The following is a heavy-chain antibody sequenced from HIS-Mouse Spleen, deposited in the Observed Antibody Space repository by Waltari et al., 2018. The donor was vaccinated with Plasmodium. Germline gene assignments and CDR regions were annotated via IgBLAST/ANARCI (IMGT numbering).Heavy chain of an antibody. CDR3: AKSSRGTGDLWDY. Sequence: EVQLLESGGGLVQPGGSLRLSCAASGFTFSRYALRWVRQAPGKGLDWVSEIRGSCGSTYYAASVKCRVTISIDNSKNTLYVQMNSLRAEDTAVYYCAKSSRGTGDLWDYWGQGTLVTVSS. D-gene: IGHD7-27*01. J-gene: IGHJ4*02. CDR2: IRGSCGST. V-gene: IGHV3-23*01. CDR1: GFTFSRYA.